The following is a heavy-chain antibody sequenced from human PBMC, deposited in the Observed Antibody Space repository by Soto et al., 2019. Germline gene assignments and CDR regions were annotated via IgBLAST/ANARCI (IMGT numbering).Heavy chain of an antibody. J-gene: IGHJ4*02. D-gene: IGHD6-13*01. CDR3: ARQYSSSWYYHY. V-gene: IGHV4-39*01. Sequence: PSETLSLTCTASGGSISSSSYYWGWIRQPPGKGLEWIGSIYYSGSTYYNPSLKSRVTISVDTSKNQFSLKLSSVTAADTAVYYCARQYSSSWYYHYWGQGTLVTVSS. CDR1: GGSISSSSYY. CDR2: IYYSGST.